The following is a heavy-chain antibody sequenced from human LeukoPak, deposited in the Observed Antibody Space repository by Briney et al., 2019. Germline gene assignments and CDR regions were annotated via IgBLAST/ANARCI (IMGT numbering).Heavy chain of an antibody. Sequence: SETLSLTCTVSGGSITSGSYYWSWIRQPAGKGLEWIGRIYASGSTNYNPSLKSRVTMSVDTSQNQFSLKLSSVTAADTAVYYCARVETSCGGDCNWFDPWGQGTLVTVST. CDR3: ARVETSCGGDCNWFDP. D-gene: IGHD2-21*02. CDR1: GGSITSGSYY. V-gene: IGHV4-61*02. J-gene: IGHJ5*02. CDR2: IYASGST.